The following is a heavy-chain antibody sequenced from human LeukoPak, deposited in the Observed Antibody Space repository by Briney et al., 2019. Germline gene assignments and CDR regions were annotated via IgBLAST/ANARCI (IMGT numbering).Heavy chain of an antibody. J-gene: IGHJ5*02. Sequence: SETLSLTCTVSGGSVSSGSYYWSWIRHPPGKGLKWIGYIYYNGNTNYNPSLKSRVTISVDTSKNQFSLKLSSVTAADTAVYYCARGKNWLGRGPNYWFDPWGQGTLVTVSS. CDR3: ARGKNWLGRGPNYWFDP. CDR2: IYYNGNT. D-gene: IGHD6-19*01. CDR1: GGSVSSGSYY. V-gene: IGHV4-61*01.